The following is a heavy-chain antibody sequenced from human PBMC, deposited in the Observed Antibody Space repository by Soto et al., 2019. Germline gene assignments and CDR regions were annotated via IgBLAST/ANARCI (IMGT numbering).Heavy chain of an antibody. CDR3: ARQRPTDGRWEFANYYGMDV. D-gene: IGHD1-26*01. Sequence: SETLSLTCAVYGGSFSAYYWSWARQPPGKGLAWIGEIIHRESTKYNPSLKSRVTISVDTSKNQFSLKLSSVTAADTAVYYCARQRPTDGRWEFANYYGMDVWGQGTPVTVSS. CDR2: IIHREST. V-gene: IGHV4-34*12. CDR1: GGSFSAYY. J-gene: IGHJ6*02.